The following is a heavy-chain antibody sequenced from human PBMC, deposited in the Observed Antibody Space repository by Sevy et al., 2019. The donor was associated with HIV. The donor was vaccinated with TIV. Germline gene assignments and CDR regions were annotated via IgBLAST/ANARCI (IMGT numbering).Heavy chain of an antibody. CDR3: ARAYVSGFRGDY. CDR2: IRSSGSTT. Sequence: GGSLRLSCAASGFTFSDYYMSWIRQAPGKGLEWVSYIRSSGSTTYYADSRKGRFTISRDNAKNSQYLKMNSVGAEDTAVYYCARAYVSGFRGDYWGQGTLVTVSS. J-gene: IGHJ4*02. V-gene: IGHV3-11*01. CDR1: GFTFSDYY. D-gene: IGHD3-10*02.